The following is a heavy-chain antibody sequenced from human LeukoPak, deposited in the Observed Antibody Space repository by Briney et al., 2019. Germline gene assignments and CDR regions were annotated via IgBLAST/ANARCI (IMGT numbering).Heavy chain of an antibody. V-gene: IGHV1-2*02. CDR1: GYTFSDYN. J-gene: IGHJ4*02. D-gene: IGHD5-18*01. CDR2: INPNSGGT. CDR3: ARDRLPRGYTYGNEY. Sequence: ASVKVSCKASGYTFSDYNMYWVRQAPGQGLEWMGWINPNSGGTNYAQKFQGRVTMTRDTSITTAFMELTRLRSDDTAVYYCARDRLPRGYTYGNEYWGQGTLVTVSS.